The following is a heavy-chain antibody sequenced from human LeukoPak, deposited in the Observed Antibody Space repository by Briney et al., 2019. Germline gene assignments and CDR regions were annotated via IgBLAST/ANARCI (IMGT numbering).Heavy chain of an antibody. Sequence: GESLKISCKGSGYSFTSYWIGWVRQMPGKGLEWMGIIYPGDSDTRYSPSFQGQVTISADKSISTAYLQWSSLKASDTAMHYCARQYSSSSGGVDYWGQGTLVTVSS. CDR3: ARQYSSSSGGVDY. CDR1: GYSFTSYW. D-gene: IGHD6-6*01. CDR2: IYPGDSDT. J-gene: IGHJ4*02. V-gene: IGHV5-51*01.